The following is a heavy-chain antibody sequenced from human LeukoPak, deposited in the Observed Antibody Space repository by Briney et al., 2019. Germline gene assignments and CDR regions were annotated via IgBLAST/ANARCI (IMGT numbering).Heavy chain of an antibody. CDR1: GGSFSGYY. CDR2: INHSGST. Sequence: PSETLSLTCAVYGGSFSGYYWSWIRQPPGKGLEWIGEINHSGSTNYNPSLKSRVTISVDTSKNQFSLKLNSVTAAGTAVYYCARGWGVFWGQGTMVTVSS. D-gene: IGHD3-10*01. J-gene: IGHJ3*01. V-gene: IGHV4-34*01. CDR3: ARGWGVF.